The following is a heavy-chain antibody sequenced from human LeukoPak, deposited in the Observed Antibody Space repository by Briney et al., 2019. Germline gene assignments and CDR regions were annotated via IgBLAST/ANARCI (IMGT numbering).Heavy chain of an antibody. J-gene: IGHJ4*02. CDR2: IYYSGST. Sequence: PSETLSLTCTVSGGSISSSSYYWGWIRQPPGKGLEWIGSIYYSGSTFYNPSLKSRVTISVDTSKNQFSLNLISVTAADTAVYYCASRVGLGRDYFDYWGQGTLLTVSS. V-gene: IGHV4-39*01. CDR3: ASRVGLGRDYFDY. D-gene: IGHD1-26*01. CDR1: GGSISSSSYY.